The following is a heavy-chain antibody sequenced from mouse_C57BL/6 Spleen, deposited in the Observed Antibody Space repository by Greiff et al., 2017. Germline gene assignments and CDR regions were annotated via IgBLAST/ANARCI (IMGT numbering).Heavy chain of an antibody. J-gene: IGHJ4*01. CDR1: GYSITSGYY. CDR3: AKGLRQSYYAMDY. D-gene: IGHD2-4*01. CDR2: ISYDGSN. V-gene: IGHV3-6*01. Sequence: VQLQQSGPGLVKPSQSLSLTCSVTGYSITSGYYWNWIRQFPGNKLEWMGYISYDGSNNYNPSLKNRISITRDTSKNQFFLKLNSVTTEDTATYYCAKGLRQSYYAMDYWGQGTSVTVSS.